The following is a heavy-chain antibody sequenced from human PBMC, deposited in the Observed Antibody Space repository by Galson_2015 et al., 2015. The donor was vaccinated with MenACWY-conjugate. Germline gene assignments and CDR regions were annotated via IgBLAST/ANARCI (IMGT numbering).Heavy chain of an antibody. CDR2: INHSGST. V-gene: IGHV4-34*01. CDR1: GGSFSGYY. CDR3: ARIPLHHRVRHSSSWYNEGRNDAPGGMDV. J-gene: IGHJ6*02. D-gene: IGHD6-13*01. Sequence: SETLSLTCAVYGGSFSGYYWSWIRQPPGKGLEWIGEINHSGSTNYNPSLKSRVTISVDTSKNQFSLKLSSVTAADTAVYYCARIPLHHRVRHSSSWYNEGRNDAPGGMDVWGQGTTVTVSS.